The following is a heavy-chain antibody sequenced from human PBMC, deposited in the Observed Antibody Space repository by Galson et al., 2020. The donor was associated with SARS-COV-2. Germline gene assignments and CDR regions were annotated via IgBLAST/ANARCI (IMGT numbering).Heavy chain of an antibody. CDR2: IYHTGTT. CDR3: ARLGPTLLWFGELLGDSFDI. V-gene: IGHV4-31*03. Sequence: SETLSLTCTVSGGSISSGGHYWSWIRQRPGKGLEWIANIYHTGTTHYNPSLKSRISISVDTFDNQFSLKLTSVTAADTAVYYCARLGPTLLWFGELLGDSFDIWGQGTTVTVSP. J-gene: IGHJ3*02. D-gene: IGHD3-10*01. CDR1: GGSISSGGHY.